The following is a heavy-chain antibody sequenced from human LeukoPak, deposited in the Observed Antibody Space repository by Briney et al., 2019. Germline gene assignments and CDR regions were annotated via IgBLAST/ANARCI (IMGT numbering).Heavy chain of an antibody. D-gene: IGHD6-19*01. CDR3: ATGYSSGWYINYYYGMDV. Sequence: ASVKVSCKASGYTFTSYDINWVRQATGQGLEWMGWMNPNSGNTGYAQKFQGRVTMTRNTSISTAYMELSSQRSEDTAVYYCATGYSSGWYINYYYGMDVWGQGTTVTVSS. J-gene: IGHJ6*02. V-gene: IGHV1-8*01. CDR2: MNPNSGNT. CDR1: GYTFTSYD.